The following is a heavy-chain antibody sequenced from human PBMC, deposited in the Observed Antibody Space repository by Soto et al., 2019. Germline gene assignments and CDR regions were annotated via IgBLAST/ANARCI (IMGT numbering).Heavy chain of an antibody. CDR2: IYYSGST. D-gene: IGHD3-10*01. J-gene: IGHJ4*02. CDR3: ARRGGDWYFDY. V-gene: IGHV4-59*01. CDR1: GGSISSYY. Sequence: SETLSLTCTVSGGSISSYYWSWIRQPPGKGLDWIGYIYYSGSTNYNPYLKSRVTISVDTSKNQFSLKVSSVTAADTAVYYCARRGGDWYFDYWGQGTLVTVSS.